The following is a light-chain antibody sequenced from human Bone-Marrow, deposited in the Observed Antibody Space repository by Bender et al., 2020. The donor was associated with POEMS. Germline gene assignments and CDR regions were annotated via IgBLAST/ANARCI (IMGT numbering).Light chain of an antibody. Sequence: QSALTQPASVSGSPGQSITISCTGTSSDIGSYNLVSWYQQHPGKAPKLIIYEDTKRPSGVSDRFSGSKSGNTASLTISGLQAEDEADYYCSSYTSSNTVIFGGGTKLTVL. CDR2: EDT. V-gene: IGLV2-14*02. J-gene: IGLJ2*01. CDR1: SSDIGSYNL. CDR3: SSYTSSNTVI.